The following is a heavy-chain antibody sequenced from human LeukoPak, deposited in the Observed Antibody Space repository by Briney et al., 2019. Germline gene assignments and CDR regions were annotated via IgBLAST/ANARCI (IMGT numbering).Heavy chain of an antibody. V-gene: IGHV4-4*07. CDR2: LYTSGST. J-gene: IGHJ5*02. Sequence: PSETLSLTCSVSAGCFSSYFWRWIRQPAGKGLEWIGRLYTSGSTNYNPSLKSRVTMSVDTSKNQFSLRLSSVTAADTAVYYCARERYYGSSWPYNWFDPWGQGTLVTVSS. CDR1: AGCFSSYF. CDR3: ARERYYGSSWPYNWFDP. D-gene: IGHD6-13*01.